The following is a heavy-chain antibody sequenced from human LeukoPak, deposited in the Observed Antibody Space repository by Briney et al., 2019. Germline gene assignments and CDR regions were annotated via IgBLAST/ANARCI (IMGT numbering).Heavy chain of an antibody. CDR2: INSDGSST. CDR1: GFTFSSYW. V-gene: IGHV3-74*01. J-gene: IGHJ5*02. Sequence: GGSLRLSCAASGFTFSSYWMHWVRQAPGKGLVWVSRINSDGSSTSYADSVKGRFTISRDNAKNTLYLQMNSLRAEDTAVYYCARTDSAVDWFDPWGQGTLITVSS. CDR3: ARTDSAVDWFDP. D-gene: IGHD6-19*01.